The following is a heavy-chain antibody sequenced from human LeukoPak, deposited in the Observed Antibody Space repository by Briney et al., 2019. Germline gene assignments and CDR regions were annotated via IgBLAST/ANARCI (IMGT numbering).Heavy chain of an antibody. V-gene: IGHV4-39*01. Sequence: SSETLSLTCTVSGGSISSSSYYWGWIRQPPGKGLEWIGSIYYSGSTYYNPSLKSRVTISVDTSKNQFSLKLSSVTAADTAVYYCATRKAANRDAFDIWGQGTMVTVSS. CDR1: GGSISSSSYY. J-gene: IGHJ3*02. CDR3: ATRKAANRDAFDI. CDR2: IYYSGST. D-gene: IGHD1-14*01.